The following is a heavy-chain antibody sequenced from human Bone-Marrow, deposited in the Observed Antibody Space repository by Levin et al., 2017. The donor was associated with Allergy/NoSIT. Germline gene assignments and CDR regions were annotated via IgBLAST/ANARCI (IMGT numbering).Heavy chain of an antibody. V-gene: IGHV3-11*01. D-gene: IGHD4-17*01. CDR1: GFSFSDYY. J-gene: IGHJ4*02. Sequence: GGSLRLSCAASGFSFSDYYMTWIRQAPGKGLEWVSFISGSGDTLYYADSMKGRFTISRDNGKNSLYLEMNSLRPEDTAVYYCARGADYGAYCDYWGQGSLVTVSS. CDR2: ISGSGDTL. CDR3: ARGADYGAYCDY.